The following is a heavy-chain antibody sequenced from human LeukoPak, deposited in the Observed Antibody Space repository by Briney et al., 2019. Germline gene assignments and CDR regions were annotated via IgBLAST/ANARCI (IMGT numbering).Heavy chain of an antibody. D-gene: IGHD3-22*01. CDR3: ARGENYYDSSGYRSRFDY. V-gene: IGHV3-21*01. Sequence: TGGSLRLSCAASGFTFSSYSMNWVRQAPGKGLEWVSSISSSSSYIYYADSVKGRFTISRDNAKNSLYLQMNSLRAEDTAVYYCARGENYYDSSGYRSRFDYWGQGTLVTVSS. CDR1: GFTFSSYS. J-gene: IGHJ4*02. CDR2: ISSSSSYI.